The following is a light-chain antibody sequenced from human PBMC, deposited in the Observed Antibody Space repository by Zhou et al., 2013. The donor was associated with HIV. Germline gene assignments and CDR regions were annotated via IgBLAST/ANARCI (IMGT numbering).Light chain of an antibody. Sequence: DIQMTQSPSSLSASVGDRVTITCRASQSISTWLAWYQQKPGKAPKLLIYKASSLQSGVPSRFSGSGIWSSIHSHHLRPATLMIFATYFCQQYHSYPLTFSGGTKVEI. CDR1: QSISTW. J-gene: IGKJ4*01. V-gene: IGKV1-5*03. CDR2: KAS. CDR3: QQYHSYPLT.